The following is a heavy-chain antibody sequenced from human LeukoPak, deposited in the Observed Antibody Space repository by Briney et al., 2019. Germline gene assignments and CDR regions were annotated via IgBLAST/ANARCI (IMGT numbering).Heavy chain of an antibody. J-gene: IGHJ4*02. CDR1: AFTFSSYE. V-gene: IGHV3-48*03. CDR3: ASLRRTTVFRWGPKAYFDY. Sequence: QPGGSLRLSCAASAFTFSSYEMSWVRQAPGKGLERVSYISGSGNTVYYADSVKGRLTISRDNAKNSLYLQMNSLRAEDTAVYYCASLRRTTVFRWGPKAYFDYWGQGTLVTVSS. CDR2: ISGSGNTV. D-gene: IGHD4-17*01.